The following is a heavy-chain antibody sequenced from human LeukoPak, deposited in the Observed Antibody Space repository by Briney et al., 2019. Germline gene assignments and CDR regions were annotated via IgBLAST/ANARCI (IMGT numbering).Heavy chain of an antibody. V-gene: IGHV4-4*07. J-gene: IGHJ4*02. CDR3: ARAREYGDYFDF. D-gene: IGHD4-17*01. CDR1: DDSITNYY. Sequence: SETLSLTCTVCVSDDSITNYYWSWIRQPAGKGLEYIGRIFTSGNTDYNPSLKSRVTMSIDTSKKHFSLKVSSATAADTAVYYCARAREYGDYFDFWGQGTLVTVSS. CDR2: IFTSGNT.